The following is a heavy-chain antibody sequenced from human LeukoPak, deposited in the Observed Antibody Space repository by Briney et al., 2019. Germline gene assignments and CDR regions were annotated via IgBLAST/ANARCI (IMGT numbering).Heavy chain of an antibody. D-gene: IGHD2-15*01. V-gene: IGHV3-7*01. Sequence: GGSLRLSCAASGFTFSSYWMSWVRQAPGKGLEWVANIKQDRSEKYYVDSVKGRFTISRDNAKNSLYLQMNGLRAEDTAVYYCARDKVGGVVAASPFDPWGQGTLVTVSS. CDR1: GFTFSSYW. CDR3: ARDKVGGVVAASPFDP. CDR2: IKQDRSEK. J-gene: IGHJ5*02.